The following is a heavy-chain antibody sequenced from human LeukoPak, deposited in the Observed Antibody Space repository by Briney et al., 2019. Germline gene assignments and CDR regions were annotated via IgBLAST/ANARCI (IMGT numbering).Heavy chain of an antibody. J-gene: IGHJ6*03. CDR3: ARGHCSGGSCYSIYYYYYMDV. CDR2: IDTSGST. V-gene: IGHV4-61*02. CDR1: GGSISSGSDY. D-gene: IGHD2-15*01. Sequence: PSETLSLTCTVSGGSISSGSDYWSWIRQPAGKGLEWIGRIDTSGSTSYNPSLKSRLTISVDTSKNQFSLKLSSVTAADTAMYYCARGHCSGGSCYSIYYYYYMDVGGKGTTVTVSS.